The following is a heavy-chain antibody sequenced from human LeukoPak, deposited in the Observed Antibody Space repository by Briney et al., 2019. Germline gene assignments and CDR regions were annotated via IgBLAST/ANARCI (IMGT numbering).Heavy chain of an antibody. CDR2: IYYSGST. D-gene: IGHD1-26*01. J-gene: IGHJ5*02. V-gene: IGHV4-59*11. CDR3: ARVSGSGSYDWFDP. CDR1: GGSISSHY. Sequence: SETLSLTCTVSGGSISSHYWSWNRQPPGKGLEWIGYIYYSGSTNYNPSLKSRVTISVDTSKNQFSLKLSSVTAADTAVYYCARVSGSGSYDWFDPWRQGTLVTVSS.